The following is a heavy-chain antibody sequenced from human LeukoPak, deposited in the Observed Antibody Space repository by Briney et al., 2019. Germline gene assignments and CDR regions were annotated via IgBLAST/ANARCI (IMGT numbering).Heavy chain of an antibody. CDR1: GGSFSGYY. CDR3: ARGPRYCSGGSCYSTRPFDI. J-gene: IGHJ3*02. CDR2: INHSGST. Sequence: SETLSLTCAVYGGSFSGYYWSWIRQPPGKGLEWIGEINHSGSTNYNPSLKSRVTISVDTSKNQFSLKLSSVTAADTAVYYCARGPRYCSGGSCYSTRPFDIWGQGTMVTVSS. D-gene: IGHD2-15*01. V-gene: IGHV4-34*01.